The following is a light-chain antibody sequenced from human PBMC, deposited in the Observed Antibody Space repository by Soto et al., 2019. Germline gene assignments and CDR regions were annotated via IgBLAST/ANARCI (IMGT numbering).Light chain of an antibody. CDR3: QKYNSAPPGFT. Sequence: DIQMTQSPSSLSASVGDRVTITCRASQGISNYLAWYQQKPGKDPKLLIYAASTLQSGVPSRFSGSGSGTDFTLTISSLQPEDGATYYCQKYNSAPPGFTFGPGTKVDIK. V-gene: IGKV1-27*01. J-gene: IGKJ3*01. CDR1: QGISNY. CDR2: AAS.